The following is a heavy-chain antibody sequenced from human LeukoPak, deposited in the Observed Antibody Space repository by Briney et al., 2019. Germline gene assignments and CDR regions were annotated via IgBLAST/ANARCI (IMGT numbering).Heavy chain of an antibody. J-gene: IGHJ4*02. V-gene: IGHV3-21*01. CDR1: GFTCSSYS. CDR2: ISSSSSYI. D-gene: IGHD6-13*01. Sequence: GGSLRLSCAASGFTCSSYSMNWVRQAPAKGLELVSSISSSSSYIYYADSVKGRFTISRDNAKNSLYLQMNSLRAEDTAVYYCARDFLAAAGMKPFDYWGQGTLVTVSS. CDR3: ARDFLAAAGMKPFDY.